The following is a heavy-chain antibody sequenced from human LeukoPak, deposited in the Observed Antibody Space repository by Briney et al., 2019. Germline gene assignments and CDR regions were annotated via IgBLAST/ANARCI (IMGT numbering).Heavy chain of an antibody. V-gene: IGHV3-30*18. Sequence: GGSLTLSCAASGFTFSSYGMHWVRRAPGKGLEWVAVISYDGSNKYYADSVKGRFTISRDNSKNTLYLQMNSLRAEDTAVYYCAKDQGYYDSSGNFDYWGQGTLVTVSS. CDR3: AKDQGYYDSSGNFDY. CDR2: ISYDGSNK. CDR1: GFTFSSYG. D-gene: IGHD3-22*01. J-gene: IGHJ4*02.